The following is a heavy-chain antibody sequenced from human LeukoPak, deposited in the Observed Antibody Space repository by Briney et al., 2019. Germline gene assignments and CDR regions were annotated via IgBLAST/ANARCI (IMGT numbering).Heavy chain of an antibody. CDR1: GGSISSYY. D-gene: IGHD4-11*01. CDR3: ARLGLTSNWFDP. J-gene: IGHJ5*02. Sequence: PSETLSLTCTVSGGSISSYYWSWIRQPPGKGLKWIGYIYYSGSTNYNPSLESRVTISVDTSKNQFSLKLSSVTAADTAVYYCARLGLTSNWFDPWGQGTLVTVSS. CDR2: IYYSGST. V-gene: IGHV4-59*08.